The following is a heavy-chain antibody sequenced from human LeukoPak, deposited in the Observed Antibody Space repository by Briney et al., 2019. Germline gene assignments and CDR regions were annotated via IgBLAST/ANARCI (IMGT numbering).Heavy chain of an antibody. CDR2: INHSGST. CDR1: GGSFSGYY. J-gene: IGHJ4*02. D-gene: IGHD3-22*01. CDR3: ARGMVIGA. Sequence: PSETLSLTCAVYGGSFSGYYWSWNRQPPGKGLEWIGEINHSGSTNYNPSLKSRVTISVDTSKNQFSLKLSSVTAADTAVYYCARGMVIGAWGQGTLVTVSS. V-gene: IGHV4-34*01.